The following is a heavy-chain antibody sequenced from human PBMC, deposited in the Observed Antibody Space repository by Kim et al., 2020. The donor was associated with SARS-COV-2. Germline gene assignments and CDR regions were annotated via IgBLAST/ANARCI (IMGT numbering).Heavy chain of an antibody. D-gene: IGHD3-16*01. CDR3: AKGQVEITLILVANFSTRFCCEH. V-gene: IGHV3-23*01. Sequence: GGSLRLSCAASGFTFSNYAMNWVRQAPGKGLEWVSIISDSGGSTNYADSVKGRFTISRDNSKNTLYLQMNSLRAEDTAVYYCAKGQVEITLILVANFSTRFCCEHGGQGPLVTVSS. CDR2: ISDSGGST. J-gene: IGHJ4*02. CDR1: GFTFSNYA.